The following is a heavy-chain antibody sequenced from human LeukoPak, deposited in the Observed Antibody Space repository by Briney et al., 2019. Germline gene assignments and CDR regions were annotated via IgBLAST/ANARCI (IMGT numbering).Heavy chain of an antibody. CDR2: IRYDGSNK. D-gene: IGHD6-13*01. Sequence: QPRGSLRLSCAASGFTFSNYGMHWVRQAPGKGLEWVAFIRYDGSNKYYADSVKGRFTISRDNSKNTLYLQMNSLRAEDTAVYYCAKDYSSTWYRLSGFDYWGQGTLVTVSS. J-gene: IGHJ4*02. CDR3: AKDYSSTWYRLSGFDY. V-gene: IGHV3-30*02. CDR1: GFTFSNYG.